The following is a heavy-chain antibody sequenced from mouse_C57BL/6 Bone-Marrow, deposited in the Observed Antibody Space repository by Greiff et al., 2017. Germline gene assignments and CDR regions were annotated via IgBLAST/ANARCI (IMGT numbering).Heavy chain of an antibody. D-gene: IGHD2-12*01. V-gene: IGHV1-4*01. CDR1: GYTFTSYT. CDR3: ARNSSRDY. Sequence: VQVVESGAELARPGASVKMSCKASGYTFTSYTMHWVKQRPGQGLEWIGYINPSSGYTKYNQKFKDKATLTADKSSSTAYMQLSSLTSEDSAVYYCARNSSRDYWGQGTTLTVSS. J-gene: IGHJ2*01. CDR2: INPSSGYT.